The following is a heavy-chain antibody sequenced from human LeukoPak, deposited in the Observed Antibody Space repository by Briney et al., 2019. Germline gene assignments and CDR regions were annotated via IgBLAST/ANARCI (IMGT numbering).Heavy chain of an antibody. CDR2: ICSDGSSI. Sequence: GGSLRLSCAASGFTFSSYAMSWVRQAPGKGLEWVPGICSDGSSIYYTDSVKGRFTISRDNSNNMLYLQMNSLRAEDTALYYCARPGLTVAGTRWFDPWGQGTLVTVSS. CDR3: ARPGLTVAGTRWFDP. J-gene: IGHJ5*02. CDR1: GFTFSSYA. D-gene: IGHD6-19*01. V-gene: IGHV3-23*01.